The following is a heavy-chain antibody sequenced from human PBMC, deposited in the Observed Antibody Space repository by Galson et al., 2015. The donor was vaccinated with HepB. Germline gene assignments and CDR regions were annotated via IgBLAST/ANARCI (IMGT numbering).Heavy chain of an antibody. V-gene: IGHV1-2*06. CDR2: INPNNGGT. CDR3: ARCWSTHYSDY. D-gene: IGHD3-3*01. Sequence: SVKVSCKASGYTFTGYFIFWVRQAPGQGLEWMGRINPNNGGTKYAQKFQGRVTMTRDTSISTAYMEMHSLRSDDTAVYYCARCWSTHYSDYWGQGTLVTVSS. J-gene: IGHJ4*02. CDR1: GYTFTGYF.